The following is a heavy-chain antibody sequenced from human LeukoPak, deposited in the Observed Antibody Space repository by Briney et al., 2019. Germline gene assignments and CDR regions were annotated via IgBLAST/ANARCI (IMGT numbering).Heavy chain of an antibody. V-gene: IGHV3-53*01. J-gene: IGHJ3*02. Sequence: GGSLRLSCAASGFSVSSTYMNWVRQAPGKALEWVSVIYSGGSTYYGDSVKGRFTISRVNSKNTLYLQMNSLRAEDTAVYYCARESYYDSGFALDIWGQGTRVTVSS. CDR3: ARESYYDSGFALDI. D-gene: IGHD3-10*01. CDR1: GFSVSSTY. CDR2: IYSGGST.